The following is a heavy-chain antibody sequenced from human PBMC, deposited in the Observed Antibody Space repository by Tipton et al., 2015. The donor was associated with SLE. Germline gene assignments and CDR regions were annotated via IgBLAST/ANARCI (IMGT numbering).Heavy chain of an antibody. V-gene: IGHV4-39*07. J-gene: IGHJ4*02. CDR2: VYYSGST. D-gene: IGHD4-23*01. Sequence: LRLSCTVSGDSISGSNYYWGWIRQPPGKGLEWIGNVYYSGSTYYNPSLKSRVTISVDTSKNQFSLKLSSMTAADTAVYYCAGWTTVVRDAYWGQGTLVTVSS. CDR1: GDSISGSNYY. CDR3: AGWTTVVRDAY.